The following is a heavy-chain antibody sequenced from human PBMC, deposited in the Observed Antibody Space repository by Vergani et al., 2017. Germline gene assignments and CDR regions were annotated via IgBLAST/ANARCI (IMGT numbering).Heavy chain of an antibody. V-gene: IGHV3-30*03. CDR2: ISYDGTQK. CDR3: ATKSCGTPGCQIGYFRE. CDR1: GFTYSYYG. D-gene: IGHD1-1*01. J-gene: IGHJ1*01. Sequence: QVQLVESGGGVVQPGRSLRLSCVVSGFTYSYYGMHWVRQAPGKGLEWVAVISYDGTQKYYADSVKGRFTISRDNSKSTLYLQMNSLRTEDTALYYCATKSCGTPGCQIGYFREWGQGTLVTVSS.